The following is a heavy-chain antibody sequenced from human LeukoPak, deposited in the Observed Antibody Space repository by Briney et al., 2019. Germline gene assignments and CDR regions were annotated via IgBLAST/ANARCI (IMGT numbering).Heavy chain of an antibody. D-gene: IGHD2-15*01. CDR1: GGSISSGSYY. CDR3: ARDRGGYSVS. V-gene: IGHV4-61*02. Sequence: SETLSLTCTVSGGSISSGSYYWSWIRQPAGKGLEWIGRIYTSGSTNYNPSLESRVTISVDTSKNQFSLKLSSVTAADTAVYYCARDRGGYSVSWGQGTLVTVSS. J-gene: IGHJ5*02. CDR2: IYTSGST.